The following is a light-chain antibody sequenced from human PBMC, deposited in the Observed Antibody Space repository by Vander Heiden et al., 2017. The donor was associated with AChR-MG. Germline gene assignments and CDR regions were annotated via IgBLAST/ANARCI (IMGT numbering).Light chain of an antibody. J-gene: IGKJ1*01. Sequence: AIRMTQSPSSFSASTGDRVTITCRASQGISSYLAWYQQKPGKAPKLLIYAASTLLSGVPSRFSGSGSGTDFTLTIICLQSEAFATYYCQHEDSSPRTFGQGTKVEIK. V-gene: IGKV1-8*01. CDR3: QHEDSSPRT. CDR1: QGISSY. CDR2: AAS.